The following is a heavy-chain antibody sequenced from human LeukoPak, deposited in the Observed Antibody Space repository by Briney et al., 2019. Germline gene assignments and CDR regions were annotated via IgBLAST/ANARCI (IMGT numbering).Heavy chain of an antibody. Sequence: GGSLRLSCAASGFTFSSYEMNWVRQAPGKGLEWVSYISSSGSTIYYADSVKGRFTISRDNAKNSLYLQMNSLRAEDTALYYCARDLLVGADISPFDYWGQGTLVTVSS. J-gene: IGHJ4*02. CDR2: ISSSGSTI. CDR3: ARDLLVGADISPFDY. CDR1: GFTFSSYE. D-gene: IGHD1-26*01. V-gene: IGHV3-48*03.